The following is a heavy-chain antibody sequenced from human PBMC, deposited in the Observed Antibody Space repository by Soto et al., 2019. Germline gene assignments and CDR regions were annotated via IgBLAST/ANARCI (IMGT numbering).Heavy chain of an antibody. Sequence: PGGSQRLSCTASGFTFSSYGMHWVRQDPGKGLEWVAVVPHDGRNTHYADSVKGRFTISRDSSKNTVSLEMTSLRAEDTAVYYCAKGGRQWLVTSDFNYWGQGALVTVSS. CDR3: AKGGRQWLVTSDFNY. CDR2: VPHDGRNT. V-gene: IGHV3-30*18. D-gene: IGHD6-19*01. J-gene: IGHJ4*02. CDR1: GFTFSSYG.